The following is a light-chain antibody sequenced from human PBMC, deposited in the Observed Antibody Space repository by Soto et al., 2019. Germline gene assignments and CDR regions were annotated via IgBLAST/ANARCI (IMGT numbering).Light chain of an antibody. CDR2: DAS. J-gene: IGKJ2*03. Sequence: IPVTQNPTTLPASVGDRVTITCQASQDISNYLNWYQQKPGKAPKLLIYDASNLETGVPSRFSGSGSGTDFTFTISSLQPEDIATYCCQLYDNLRLSF. CDR3: QLYDNLRLS. CDR1: QDISNY. V-gene: IGKV1-33*01.